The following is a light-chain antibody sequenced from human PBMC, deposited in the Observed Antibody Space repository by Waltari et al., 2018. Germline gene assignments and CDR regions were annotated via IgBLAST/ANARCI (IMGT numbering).Light chain of an antibody. CDR3: SSYTSISTSVV. CDR1: SGDVAGDEF. Sequence: SAVPQPASVSASPAQSITIYCTDTSGDVAGDEFVSVYQQYPGKAPKLVIYDVYYRPSGVSDRLSASKSGNTASLTISGLQTEDEADYYCSSYTSISTSVVFGGGTKLTVL. CDR2: DVY. J-gene: IGLJ2*01. V-gene: IGLV2-14*03.